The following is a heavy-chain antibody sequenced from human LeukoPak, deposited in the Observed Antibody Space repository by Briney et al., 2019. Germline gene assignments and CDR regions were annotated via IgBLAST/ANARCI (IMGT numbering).Heavy chain of an antibody. Sequence: ASVKVSCKVSGYTLTELSMHWVRQAPGKGLEGMGGFDPEDGETIYAQKFQGRVTMTEDTSTDTAYMELSSLRSEDTAVYYCATKVAAAGTYAFDIWCQVTMVTVSS. D-gene: IGHD6-13*01. CDR2: FDPEDGET. CDR3: ATKVAAAGTYAFDI. J-gene: IGHJ3*02. V-gene: IGHV1-24*01. CDR1: GYTLTELS.